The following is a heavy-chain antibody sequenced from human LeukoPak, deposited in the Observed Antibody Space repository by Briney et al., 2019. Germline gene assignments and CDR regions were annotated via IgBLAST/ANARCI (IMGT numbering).Heavy chain of an antibody. CDR1: GYTFTSYG. V-gene: IGHV1-8*02. CDR2: MNPNSGNT. CDR3: ARGRRMATNIY. J-gene: IGHJ4*02. Sequence: ASVKVSCKASGYTFTSYGISWVRQATGQGLEWMGWMNPNSGNTGYAQKFQGRVTMTRNTSISTAYMELSSLRSEDTAVYYCARGRRMATNIYWGQGTLVTVSS. D-gene: IGHD5-24*01.